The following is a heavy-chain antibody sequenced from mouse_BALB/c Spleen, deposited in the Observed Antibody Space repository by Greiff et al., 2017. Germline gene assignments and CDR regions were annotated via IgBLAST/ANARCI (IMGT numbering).Heavy chain of an antibody. Sequence: EVQRVESGGGLVQPGGSRKLSCAASGFTFSSFGMHWVRQAPEKGLEWVAYISSGSSTIYYADTVKGRFTISRDNPKNTLFLQITSLRSEDTAMYYCAKGYYYGSSPNGYFDGGGAGTTVTVSA. D-gene: IGHD1-1*01. CDR3: AKGYYYGSSPNGYFDG. V-gene: IGHV5-17*02. CDR2: ISSGSSTI. J-gene: IGHJ1*01. CDR1: GFTFSSFG.